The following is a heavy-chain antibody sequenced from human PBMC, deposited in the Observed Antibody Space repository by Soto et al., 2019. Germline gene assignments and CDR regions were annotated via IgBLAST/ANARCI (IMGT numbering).Heavy chain of an antibody. D-gene: IGHD2-15*01. J-gene: IGHJ6*02. V-gene: IGHV1-69*12. CDR2: IIPIFGTA. CDR3: ALGYCSGGSCYAPRRCMDV. CDR1: GGTFSSYA. Sequence: QVQPVQSGAEVKKPGFSVKVSCKASGGTFSSYAISWVRQAPGQGLEWMGGIIPIFGTANYAQKFQGRDTITADGSTSTATMEVSSLRSEDTAVYYCALGYCSGGSCYAPRRCMDVWGQGTTVTVSS.